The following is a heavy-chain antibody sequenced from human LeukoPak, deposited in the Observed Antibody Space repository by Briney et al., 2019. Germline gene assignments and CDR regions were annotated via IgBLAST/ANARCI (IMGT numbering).Heavy chain of an antibody. Sequence: ASVKVSCKASGGTFSSYAISWVRQAPGQGLEWMGGITPMFGTAKYAQKFQGRVTMTEDTSTDTAYMELSSLRSEDTAVYYCATAAGVVVVAAAAYDYWGQGTLVTVSS. D-gene: IGHD2-15*01. CDR2: ITPMFGTA. V-gene: IGHV1-69*06. CDR1: GGTFSSYA. J-gene: IGHJ4*02. CDR3: ATAAGVVVVAAAAYDY.